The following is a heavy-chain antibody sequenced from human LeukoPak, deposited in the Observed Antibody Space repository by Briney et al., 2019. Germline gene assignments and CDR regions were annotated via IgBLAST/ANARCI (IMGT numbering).Heavy chain of an antibody. CDR2: IRFGGSYK. J-gene: IGHJ4*02. V-gene: IGHV3-30*02. Sequence: GGSLRLSCAASGFTFCSYGMHWVRQAPGKGLEWVTFIRFGGSYKSYAVSVKGRFTISRDNSKNTLYLQMNSLRAEDTAVYYCARTQYSYGSPFDYWGQGTLVTVSS. D-gene: IGHD5-18*01. CDR3: ARTQYSYGSPFDY. CDR1: GFTFCSYG.